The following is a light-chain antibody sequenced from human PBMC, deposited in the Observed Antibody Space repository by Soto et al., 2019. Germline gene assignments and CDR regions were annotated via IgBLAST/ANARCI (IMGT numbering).Light chain of an antibody. CDR3: QSYDNNNHWV. CDR2: KDN. V-gene: IGLV6-57*01. J-gene: IGLJ3*02. Sequence: NFMLTQPHSVSESPGKTVTMSCTRSSGSIANNFVQWYQQRPGSSPTTDIYKDNQRPSGVPDRFSGSIDSSSNSASLSISGLKTEDEADYYCQSYDNNNHWVFGGGTKLTVL. CDR1: SGSIANNF.